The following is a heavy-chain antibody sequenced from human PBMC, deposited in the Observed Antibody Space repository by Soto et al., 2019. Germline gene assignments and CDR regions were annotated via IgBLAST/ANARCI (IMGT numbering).Heavy chain of an antibody. V-gene: IGHV3-21*01. CDR1: GFSFSVYT. CDR3: ERGIAARTPPDN. CDR2: ISSSSSYI. D-gene: IGHD6-6*01. J-gene: IGHJ4*02. Sequence: GGSLRLSCAASGFSFSVYTMNWVRQAPGKGLEWVSSISSSSSYIYYADALKGRFTITRDNAKNPVYLQMNSLRAEDTAVYYCERGIAARTPPDNWGQGTLVTVSS.